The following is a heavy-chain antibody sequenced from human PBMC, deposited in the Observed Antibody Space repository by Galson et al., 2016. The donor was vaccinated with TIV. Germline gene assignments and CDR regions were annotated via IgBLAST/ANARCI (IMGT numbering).Heavy chain of an antibody. V-gene: IGHV1-69*13. CDR2: IIPLSGT. D-gene: IGHD3-16*01. J-gene: IGHJ6*02. Sequence: SVKVSCKASGGVFTNFAIIWVRQAPGQGLEWMGGIIPLSGTSYAQKFQDRVTITADESTKTTYMNLSSLRSDDTAVYYCARGGPYALDVWGQGTTVTVSS. CDR1: GGVFTNFA. CDR3: ARGGPYALDV.